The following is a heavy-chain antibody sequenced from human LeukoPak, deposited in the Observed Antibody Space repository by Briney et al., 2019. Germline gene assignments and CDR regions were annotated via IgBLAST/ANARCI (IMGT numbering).Heavy chain of an antibody. V-gene: IGHV5-51*01. Sequence: GESLKISCKGSGYSFTSYWIGWVRQMPGKGLEWMGIIYPGDSDTRYSPSFQGQVTISADKSISTAYLQWSSLKASDTAMYYCARRISITIFGVVIIGAFDFWGQGTMVTVSS. CDR3: ARRISITIFGVVIIGAFDF. CDR2: IYPGDSDT. J-gene: IGHJ3*01. D-gene: IGHD3-3*01. CDR1: GYSFTSYW.